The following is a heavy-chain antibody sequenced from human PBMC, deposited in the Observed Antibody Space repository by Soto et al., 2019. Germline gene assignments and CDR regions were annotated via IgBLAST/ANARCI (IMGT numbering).Heavy chain of an antibody. J-gene: IGHJ4*02. D-gene: IGHD6-13*01. CDR2: ISYDGSNK. CDR3: AREGIAAAGAFDY. Sequence: QVQLVESGGGVVQPGRSLRLSCAASGFTFSSYAMHWVRQAPGQGLEWVAVISYDGSNKYYADSVKGRFTISRDNSKNTLYLQMNSLRAEDTAVYYCAREGIAAAGAFDYWGQGTLVTVSS. CDR1: GFTFSSYA. V-gene: IGHV3-30-3*01.